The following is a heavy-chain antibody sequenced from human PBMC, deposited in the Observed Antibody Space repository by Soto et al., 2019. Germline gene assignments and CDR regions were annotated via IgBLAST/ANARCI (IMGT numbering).Heavy chain of an antibody. Sequence: PGGSLRLSCAASGFTFSNYDMHWVRQAPGKGLEWVAVISYDGSNKDYADSAKDRFSISRDNSKKTLYLQMNSLRDEDTALYYCARKRTIAAAGLDYWGQGTLVTVSS. D-gene: IGHD6-13*01. CDR1: GFTFSNYD. V-gene: IGHV3-30*03. J-gene: IGHJ4*02. CDR2: ISYDGSNK. CDR3: ARKRTIAAAGLDY.